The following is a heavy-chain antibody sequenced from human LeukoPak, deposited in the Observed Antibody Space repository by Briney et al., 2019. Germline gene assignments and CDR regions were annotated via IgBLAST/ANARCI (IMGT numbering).Heavy chain of an antibody. D-gene: IGHD2-8*01. J-gene: IGHJ6*03. CDR2: VYTTGNT. Sequence: PSETLSLTCTVSGGSISNYYWSWIRLSAGKGLEWIGRVYTTGNTNYNPSLRSRVTMSVDTSKSQFSLKLNSVTAADTAVYYCARDVPYCTNGICYVRDYYDYMDVWGKGTTVTVSS. CDR1: GGSISNYY. V-gene: IGHV4-4*07. CDR3: ARDVPYCTNGICYVRDYYDYMDV.